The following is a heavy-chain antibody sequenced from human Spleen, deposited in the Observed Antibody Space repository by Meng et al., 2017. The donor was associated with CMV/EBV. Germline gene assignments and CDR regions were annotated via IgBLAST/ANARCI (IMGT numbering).Heavy chain of an antibody. V-gene: IGHV2-5*02. CDR1: GVG. J-gene: IGHJ4*02. D-gene: IGHD3-16*02. CDR2: IYWDDDK. CDR3: IHALSVTYDYVWGSYRCLVDY. Sequence: GVGVGWIRQPPGKALEWHALIYWDDDKRYNPSLKSRLTITKDTSKNQVVLTMTNMDPVDTATYYCIHALSVTYDYVWGSYRCLVDYWGQGTLVTVSS.